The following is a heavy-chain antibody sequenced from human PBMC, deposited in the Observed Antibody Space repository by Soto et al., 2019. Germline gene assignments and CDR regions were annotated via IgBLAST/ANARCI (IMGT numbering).Heavy chain of an antibody. CDR1: GYTFTGYY. Sequence: ASVKVFCKASGYTFTGYYMHWVRQAPGQGLEWMGWINPNSGGTNYAQKFQGWVTMTRDTSISTAYMELSRLRSDDTAVYYCARALGSSWYGYYYYGMDVWGQGTTVTVSS. CDR2: INPNSGGT. D-gene: IGHD6-13*01. J-gene: IGHJ6*02. V-gene: IGHV1-2*04. CDR3: ARALGSSWYGYYYYGMDV.